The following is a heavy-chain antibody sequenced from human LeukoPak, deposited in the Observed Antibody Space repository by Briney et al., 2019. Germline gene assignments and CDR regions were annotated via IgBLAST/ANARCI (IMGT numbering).Heavy chain of an antibody. CDR3: AKSGWAAFSDS. J-gene: IGHJ4*02. D-gene: IGHD6-19*01. V-gene: IGHV3-23*01. CDR1: GFTFSNYA. CDR2: ISGSGGST. Sequence: GGSLRLSCAASGFTFSNYAMTWVRQAPGKGLEWVSAISGSGGSTYYADSVKGRFTVSRDNSKNTVFLQMDSLRAEDTAVYYCAKSGWAAFSDSWGQGTLVTVSS.